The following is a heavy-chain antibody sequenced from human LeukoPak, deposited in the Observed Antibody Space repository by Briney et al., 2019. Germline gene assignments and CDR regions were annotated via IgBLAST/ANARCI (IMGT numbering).Heavy chain of an antibody. V-gene: IGHV3-23*01. D-gene: IGHD6-25*01. CDR2: ISGSGGST. Sequence: GGSLRLSCTAPGFTFSSYSMTWVRQAPGKGLEWVSVISGSGGSTYYADSVKGRFTISRDNSKNTLYLQVNSLRAEDTAVYYCARGTGYNTGRSVDYWGQGTLVTVSS. CDR3: ARGTGYNTGRSVDY. CDR1: GFTFSSYS. J-gene: IGHJ4*02.